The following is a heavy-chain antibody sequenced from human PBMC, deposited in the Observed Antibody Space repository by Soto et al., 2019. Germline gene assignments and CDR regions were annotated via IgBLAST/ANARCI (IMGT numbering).Heavy chain of an antibody. CDR3: ARQVSPVSRYFGTRLGVYYFDY. CDR2: IYYSGST. J-gene: IGHJ4*02. Sequence: SETLSLTCTVSGGSISSSSYYWGWIRQPPGKGLEWIGSIYYSGSTYYNPSLKSRVTISVDTSKNQFSLKLSSVTAADTAVYYCARQVSPVSRYFGTRLGVYYFDYWGQGTLVTVSS. CDR1: GGSISSSSYY. V-gene: IGHV4-39*01. D-gene: IGHD3-9*01.